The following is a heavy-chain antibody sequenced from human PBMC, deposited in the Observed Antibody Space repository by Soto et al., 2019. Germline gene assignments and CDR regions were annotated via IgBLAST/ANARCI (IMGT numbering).Heavy chain of an antibody. Sequence: EVQLLESGGGLVQPGGSLRLSCAASGFTFSSYAMSWVRQAPGKGLEWVSAISGSGGSTYYADSVKGRFTISRDNSKNTLYLQMNSLRAEDTAVYYCAKDNVGCTNGVCYTGSNWFDPWGQGTLVTVSS. V-gene: IGHV3-23*01. CDR1: GFTFSSYA. CDR2: ISGSGGST. D-gene: IGHD2-8*01. CDR3: AKDNVGCTNGVCYTGSNWFDP. J-gene: IGHJ5*02.